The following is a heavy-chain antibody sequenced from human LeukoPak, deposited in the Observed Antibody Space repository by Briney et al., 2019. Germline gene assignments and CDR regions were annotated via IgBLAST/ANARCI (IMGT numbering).Heavy chain of an antibody. Sequence: SETLSLTCTVSGGSISSYYWSWIRQPPGKGLEWIGEINHSGSTNYNPSLKSRVTISVDTSKNQFSLKLSSVTAADTAVYYCARARVAAAGIYYYYYYYMDVWGKGTTVTVSS. J-gene: IGHJ6*03. CDR1: GGSISSYY. V-gene: IGHV4-34*01. D-gene: IGHD6-13*01. CDR2: INHSGST. CDR3: ARARVAAAGIYYYYYYYMDV.